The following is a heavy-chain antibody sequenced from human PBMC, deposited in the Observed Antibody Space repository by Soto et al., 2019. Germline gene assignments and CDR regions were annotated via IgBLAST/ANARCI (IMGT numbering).Heavy chain of an antibody. D-gene: IGHD3-9*01. CDR1: GYTFTSHG. CDR3: ARALVTNYGVFDY. J-gene: IGHJ4*02. V-gene: IGHV1-18*01. Sequence: QVQLVQSGTEVKKPGASVKVSCKTSGYTFTSHGISWVRQAPGQGLEWMGWITYNGDTNYAQKLQGRVTMTTDTSTSTAYMELRSLGSDDTAVYYCARALVTNYGVFDYWGQGTLVTVSS. CDR2: ITYNGDT.